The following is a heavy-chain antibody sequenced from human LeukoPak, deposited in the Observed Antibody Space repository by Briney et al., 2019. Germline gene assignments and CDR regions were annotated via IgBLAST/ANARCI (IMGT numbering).Heavy chain of an antibody. CDR3: ARGYTYYDFWSGYYDNWFDP. D-gene: IGHD3-3*01. V-gene: IGHV1-46*01. CDR2: INPSGGST. J-gene: IGHJ5*02. CDR1: GYTFTSYY. Sequence: ASVKVSCKASGYTFTSYYMHWVRQAPGQGLEWMGIINPSGGSTSYAQKFQGRVTMTRNTSISTAYMELSSLRSEDTAVYYCARGYTYYDFWSGYYDNWFDPWGQGTLVTVSS.